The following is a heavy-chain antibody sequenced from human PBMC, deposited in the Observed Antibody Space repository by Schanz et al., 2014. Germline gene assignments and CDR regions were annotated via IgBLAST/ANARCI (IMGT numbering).Heavy chain of an antibody. Sequence: VQLVESGGGLVKPGGSLRLSCAASGFTFSTHAMSWVRQAPGKGLEWVSSISGDHRNTFYADSVKGRFTISRDNARDAVYLHMNSLRADDTAMYYCARWFLIRGVILDSWGQGTLVTVSS. D-gene: IGHD3-10*01. CDR2: ISGDHRNT. J-gene: IGHJ4*02. V-gene: IGHV3-23*04. CDR3: ARWFLIRGVILDS. CDR1: GFTFSTHA.